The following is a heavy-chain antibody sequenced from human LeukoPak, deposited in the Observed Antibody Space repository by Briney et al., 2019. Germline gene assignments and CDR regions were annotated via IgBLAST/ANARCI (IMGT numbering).Heavy chain of an antibody. CDR2: IYSGGST. J-gene: IGHJ4*02. D-gene: IGHD5-24*01. CDR3: ARSRMAGAFDY. V-gene: IGHV3-53*05. CDR1: GFTVSSNY. Sequence: GGSLRLSCAASGFTVSSNYMSWVRQAPGKGLEWASVIYSGGSTYYADSVKGRFTISRDNSKNTLYLQMNSLRAEDTAVYYCARSRMAGAFDYWGQGTLVTVSS.